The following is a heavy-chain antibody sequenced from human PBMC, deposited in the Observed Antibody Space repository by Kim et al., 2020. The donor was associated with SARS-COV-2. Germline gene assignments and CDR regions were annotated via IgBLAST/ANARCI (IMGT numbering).Heavy chain of an antibody. J-gene: IGHJ4*02. Sequence: GGSLRLSCAASGFTFSSYGMHWVRQAPGKGLEWVAVIWYDGSNKYYADSVKGRFTISRDNSKNTLYLQMNSLRAEDTAVYYCARDLGRYSTLDYWGQGTLVTVSS. CDR3: ARDLGRYSTLDY. V-gene: IGHV3-33*01. CDR1: GFTFSSYG. D-gene: IGHD4-4*01. CDR2: IWYDGSNK.